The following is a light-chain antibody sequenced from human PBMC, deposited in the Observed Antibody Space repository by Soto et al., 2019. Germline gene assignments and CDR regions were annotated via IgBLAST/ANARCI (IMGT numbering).Light chain of an antibody. CDR2: RAS. V-gene: IGKV3-15*01. Sequence: IVMTQCPASLSVSPGERATLSCRASQSVXNNLDWYQQKPGQAPSALXYRASTRATGRPARLSGSGSAKEFTLTISSLHSYDFAVYFCHQYKNWPRTFGQGTRLEI. CDR1: QSVXNN. CDR3: HQYKNWPRT. J-gene: IGKJ5*01.